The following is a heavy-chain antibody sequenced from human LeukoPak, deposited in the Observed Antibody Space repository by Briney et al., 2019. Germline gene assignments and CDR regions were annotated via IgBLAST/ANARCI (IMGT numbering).Heavy chain of an antibody. CDR1: RFNFNTHA. D-gene: IGHD2-21*02. CDR3: ARDCGGDCYRAFDI. CDR2: FYSGGDT. V-gene: IGHV3-53*04. Sequence: GGSLRLSCAASRFNFNTHAMSWVRQAPGKGLEWVAVFYSGGDTYYADSVKGRFTISRHNSENTLFLQMNSLRPEDTAVYFCARDCGGDCYRAFDIWGQGTMVTVSS. J-gene: IGHJ3*02.